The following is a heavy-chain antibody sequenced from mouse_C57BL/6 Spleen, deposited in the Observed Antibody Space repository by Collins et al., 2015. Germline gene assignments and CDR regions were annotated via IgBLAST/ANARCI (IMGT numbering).Heavy chain of an antibody. J-gene: IGHJ1*03. CDR1: GYTFTSYW. CDR3: ASSLYYGSSYWYFDV. Sequence: QVQLQQPGAELVRPGSSVKLSCKASGYTFTSYWMDWVKQRPGQGLEWIGNIYPSDSETHYNQKFKDKATLTVDKSSSTAYMQLSSLTSEDSAVYYCASSLYYGSSYWYFDVWGTGTTVTVSS. CDR2: IYPSDSET. D-gene: IGHD1-1*01. V-gene: IGHV1-61*01.